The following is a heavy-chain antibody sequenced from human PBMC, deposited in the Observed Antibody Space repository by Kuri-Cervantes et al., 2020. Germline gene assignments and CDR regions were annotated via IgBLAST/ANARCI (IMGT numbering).Heavy chain of an antibody. CDR2: ISWNSGSI. V-gene: IGHV3-9*01. J-gene: IGHJ4*02. CDR1: GLTFDDYA. D-gene: IGHD3-10*01. CDR3: ARHGEWFDY. Sequence: SLKISCAASGLTFDDYAMHWVRQAPGKGLEWVSGISWNSGSIGYADSVKGRFTISRDNAKNSLYLHMNSLRAEDTALYYCARHGEWFDYWGQGTLVTVSS.